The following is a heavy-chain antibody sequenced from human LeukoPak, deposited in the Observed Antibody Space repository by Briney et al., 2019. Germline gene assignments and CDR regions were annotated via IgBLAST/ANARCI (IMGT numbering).Heavy chain of an antibody. Sequence: GGSLRLSCAASGFTLSSYSMDWVRQAPGKGLEWVSYISSGSSTKYYADSVKGRFTISRDNAKNSLFLQMNSLRDEDTAVYYCARDVREWGGYYFDYWGQGTPVTVSS. CDR2: ISSGSSTK. D-gene: IGHD3-3*01. J-gene: IGHJ4*02. CDR1: GFTLSSYS. V-gene: IGHV3-48*02. CDR3: ARDVREWGGYYFDY.